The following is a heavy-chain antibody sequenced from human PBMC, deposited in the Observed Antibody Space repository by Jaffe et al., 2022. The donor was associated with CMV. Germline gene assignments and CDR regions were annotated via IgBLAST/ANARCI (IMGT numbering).Heavy chain of an antibody. CDR2: IIPILGIA. Sequence: QVQLVQSGAEVKKPGSSVKVSCKASGGTFSSYAISWVRQAPGQGLEWMGRIIPILGIANYAQKFQGRVTITADKSTSTAYMELSSLRSEDTAVYYCARGVLLWFGESPPPDVWGKGTTVTVSS. V-gene: IGHV1-69*09. J-gene: IGHJ6*04. CDR3: ARGVLLWFGESPPPDV. CDR1: GGTFSSYA. D-gene: IGHD3-10*01.